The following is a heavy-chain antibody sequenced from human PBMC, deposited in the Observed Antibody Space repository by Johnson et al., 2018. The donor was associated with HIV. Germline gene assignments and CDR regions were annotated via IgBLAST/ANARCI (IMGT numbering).Heavy chain of an antibody. V-gene: IGHV3-23*04. CDR3: AKGEDYYVSSGYAVVAFDI. CDR2: ISGSGGST. J-gene: IGHJ3*02. D-gene: IGHD3-22*01. Sequence: VQLVESGGGVVQPGRSLRLSCAASGFTFSSYAMSWVRQAPGKGLEWVSAISGSGGSTYYADSVKGRFTISRDNSKNTLYLQMNSLRAEDAAVYYWAKGEDYYVSSGYAVVAFDIWGQGTMVTVSS. CDR1: GFTFSSYA.